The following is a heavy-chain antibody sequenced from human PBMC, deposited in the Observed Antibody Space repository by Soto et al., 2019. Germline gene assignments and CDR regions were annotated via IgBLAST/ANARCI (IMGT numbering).Heavy chain of an antibody. Sequence: GGSLRLSCAASGFTFSSYSMNWVRQAPGKGLEWVSSISSSSSYICYADSVKGRFTISRDNAKNSLYLQMNSLRAEDTAVYYCARDTQNYYDSYAFDICGQRTMVPVSS. D-gene: IGHD3-22*01. J-gene: IGHJ3*02. V-gene: IGHV3-21*01. CDR1: GFTFSSYS. CDR2: ISSSSSYI. CDR3: ARDTQNYYDSYAFDI.